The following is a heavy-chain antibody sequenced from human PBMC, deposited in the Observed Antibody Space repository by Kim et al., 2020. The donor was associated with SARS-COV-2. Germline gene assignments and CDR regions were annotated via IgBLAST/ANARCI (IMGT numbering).Heavy chain of an antibody. D-gene: IGHD6-19*01. Sequence: SETLSLTCAVYGGSFSGYYWSWIRQPPGKGLEWIGEINHSGSTNYNPSLKSRVTISVDTSKNQFSLKLSSVTAADTAVYYCASQQQWLGDDAFDIWGQGT. CDR2: INHSGST. CDR1: GGSFSGYY. J-gene: IGHJ3*02. CDR3: ASQQQWLGDDAFDI. V-gene: IGHV4-34*01.